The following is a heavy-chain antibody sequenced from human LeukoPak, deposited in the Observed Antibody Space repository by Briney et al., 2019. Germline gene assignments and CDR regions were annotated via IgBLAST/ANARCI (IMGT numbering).Heavy chain of an antibody. D-gene: IGHD6-13*01. CDR1: GFTFDDYA. CDR3: AKSDSSSWYSLSDY. V-gene: IGHV3-9*01. J-gene: IGHJ4*02. CDR2: ISWNSGSI. Sequence: PGGSLRLSCAASGFTFDDYAMHWVRQAPGKGLEWVSGISWNSGSIGYADSVKGRFTISRDNAKNSLYLQMNSLRAEDTALYYCAKSDSSSWYSLSDYWGQGTLVTVSS.